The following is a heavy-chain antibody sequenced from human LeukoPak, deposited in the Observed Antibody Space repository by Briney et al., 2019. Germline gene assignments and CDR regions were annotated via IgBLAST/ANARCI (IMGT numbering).Heavy chain of an antibody. V-gene: IGHV3-73*01. D-gene: IGHD5-18*01. Sequence: PGGSLRLSCAASGFTFSGSAMHWVRQASGKGLEWVGRIRSKANSYATAYAASVKGRFTISRDDSKNTLYLQMNSLRAEDTAVYYCAKDRLGYSYGLGGGDYWGQGTLVTVSS. J-gene: IGHJ4*02. CDR2: IRSKANSYAT. CDR1: GFTFSGSA. CDR3: AKDRLGYSYGLGGGDY.